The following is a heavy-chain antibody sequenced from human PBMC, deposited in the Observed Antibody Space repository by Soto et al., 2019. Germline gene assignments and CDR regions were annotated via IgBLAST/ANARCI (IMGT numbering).Heavy chain of an antibody. D-gene: IGHD3-3*01. CDR1: GFTFSDNY. CDR2: ISSRSSYT. J-gene: IGHJ4*02. CDR3: ARGSGNPNFEY. V-gene: IGHV3-11*05. Sequence: GGSLRLSCAASGFTFSDNYMSWIRQAPGKGLEWVSYISSRSSYTNFADSVKGRFTISRDNDKNSLYLQMNSLRAEDTAVYYCARGSGNPNFEYWGQGTLVTVSS.